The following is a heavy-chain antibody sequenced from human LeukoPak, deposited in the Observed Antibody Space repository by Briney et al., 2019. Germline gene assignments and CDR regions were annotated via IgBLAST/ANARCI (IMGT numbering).Heavy chain of an antibody. Sequence: SETLSLTCAVYGGSFSGYYWSWIRQPPGKGLEWIGEINHSGSTNYNPSLKSRVTISVDTSKNQFSLKLSSVTAADTAVYYCARVWVVPAAMDHWFDPWGQGTLVTVSS. CDR1: GGSFSGYY. CDR3: ARVWVVPAAMDHWFDP. V-gene: IGHV4-34*01. CDR2: INHSGST. J-gene: IGHJ5*02. D-gene: IGHD2-2*01.